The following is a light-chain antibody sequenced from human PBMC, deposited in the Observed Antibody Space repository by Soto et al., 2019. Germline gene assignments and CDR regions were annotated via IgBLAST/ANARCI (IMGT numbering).Light chain of an antibody. Sequence: AIRMTQSPSSFSASTGDRVTITCRASQGISSYLAWYQQKPGKAPNLLLYAESTWQSGVPSRCSGSGTGTYFTLTISGLQSEDFATYYCLQYYSYPGTFGQGTKVEIK. CDR1: QGISSY. CDR2: AES. J-gene: IGKJ1*01. V-gene: IGKV1-8*01. CDR3: LQYYSYPGT.